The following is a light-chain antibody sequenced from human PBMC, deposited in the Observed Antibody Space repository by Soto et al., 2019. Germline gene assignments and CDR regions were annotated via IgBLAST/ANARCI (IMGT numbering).Light chain of an antibody. CDR1: QSVSSN. CDR3: QQYNDWPSNT. J-gene: IGKJ2*01. V-gene: IGKV3-15*01. CDR2: DAA. Sequence: EVVMTQSPAILSVSPGERATLSCRASQSVSSNLAWYQQKPGQAPRLLVYDAATRATGITAKFSGSGSGTEFTLTINSLQSEDFAGYYCQQYNDWPSNTFGQGTKVEIK.